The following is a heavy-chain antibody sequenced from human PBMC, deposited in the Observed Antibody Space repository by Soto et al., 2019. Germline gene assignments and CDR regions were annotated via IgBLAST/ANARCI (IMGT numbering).Heavy chain of an antibody. CDR3: ARDSGEQTFDRNYDY. Sequence: SESLSLACTVSTGSISSGYYYWSWLREPPRKGLESMAYVYYSGSTYYNPSLKSRVIIAVDTFKNQFSLKLSSVTAADTAVYYCARDSGEQTFDRNYDYWGQGTLVTVSS. CDR2: VYYSGST. CDR1: TGSISSGYYY. D-gene: IGHD3-10*01. J-gene: IGHJ4*02. V-gene: IGHV4-30-4*08.